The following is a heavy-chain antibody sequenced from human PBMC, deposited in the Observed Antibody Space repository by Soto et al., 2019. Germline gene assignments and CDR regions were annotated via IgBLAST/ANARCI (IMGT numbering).Heavy chain of an antibody. CDR1: GGTFSSYT. V-gene: IGHV1-69*02. CDR2: IIPILGIA. D-gene: IGHD3-10*01. Sequence: QVQLVQSGAEVKKPGSSVKVSCKASGGTFSSYTISWVRQAPGQGLEWMGRIIPILGIANYAQKFQGRVTSTADKSTSTAYMELSSLRSEDTAVYYCARADYYGSGSSTYYYYGIDVWGQGTTVTVSS. CDR3: ARADYYGSGSSTYYYYGIDV. J-gene: IGHJ6*02.